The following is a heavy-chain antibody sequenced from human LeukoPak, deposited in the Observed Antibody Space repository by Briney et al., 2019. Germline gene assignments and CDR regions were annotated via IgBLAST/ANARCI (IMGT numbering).Heavy chain of an antibody. J-gene: IGHJ2*01. D-gene: IGHD3-10*01. CDR3: ARSEERFRGVRDWYFDL. V-gene: IGHV3-23*01. CDR2: LSGSGGST. Sequence: PGGSLRLSCAASGFTFSNYAIYWVRQAPGRGLEWVSGLSGSGGSTYYTASVKGRFTISRDNSKNTVSLQMNSLRAEDTAIYYCARSEERFRGVRDWYFDLWGRGALVTVSS. CDR1: GFTFSNYA.